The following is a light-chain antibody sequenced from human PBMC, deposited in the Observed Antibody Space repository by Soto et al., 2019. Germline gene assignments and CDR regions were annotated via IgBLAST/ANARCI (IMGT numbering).Light chain of an antibody. CDR3: QQYNSYPLT. CDR2: GAS. CDR1: RTINTY. J-gene: IGKJ4*01. V-gene: IGKV1-16*01. Sequence: DARMTQSPSSLSASVGDTITITCRASRTINTYLNWFQQKPGEPPRLLIYGASTLHDGVPSRFSGSGSGADFTLTISSLQPDDFATYYCQQYNSYPLTFGGGTKVDIK.